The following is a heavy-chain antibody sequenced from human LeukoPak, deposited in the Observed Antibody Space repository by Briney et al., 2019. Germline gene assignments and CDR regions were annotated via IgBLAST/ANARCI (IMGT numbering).Heavy chain of an antibody. D-gene: IGHD3-22*01. CDR2: ISGSGGST. CDR3: AKVRRLGYDSSAYYSIDAFDI. J-gene: IGHJ3*02. Sequence: GGSLRLSCAAYGFTFSKYAMSWVRQAPGKGLEWVSVISGSGGSTYYADSVKGRFTISRDNSKNTLYLQVNTLRVEDTAVYYCAKVRRLGYDSSAYYSIDAFDIWGQGTMVTVSS. CDR1: GFTFSKYA. V-gene: IGHV3-23*01.